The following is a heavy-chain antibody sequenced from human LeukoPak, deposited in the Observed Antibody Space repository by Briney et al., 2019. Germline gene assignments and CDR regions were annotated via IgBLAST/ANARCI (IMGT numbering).Heavy chain of an antibody. D-gene: IGHD3-10*01. CDR3: ARIRYGSGNYYMDV. CDR2: IYPGDSYT. CDR1: GYSFTNYW. J-gene: IGHJ6*03. Sequence: GESLKISCKGSGYSFTNYWIGWVRQMPGKGLEWMGTIYPGDSYTNYSPSFQGQVTISADKSISTAYLQWSSLKASDTAMYYCARIRYGSGNYYMDVWGKGTTVTISS. V-gene: IGHV5-51*01.